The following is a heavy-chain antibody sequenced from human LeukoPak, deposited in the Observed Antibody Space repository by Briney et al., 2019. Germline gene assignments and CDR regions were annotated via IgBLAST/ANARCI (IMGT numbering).Heavy chain of an antibody. V-gene: IGHV4-4*07. CDR1: GGSISSYY. J-gene: IGHJ5*02. CDR3: ARHRAAYCGGDCYSGWFDP. Sequence: SETLSLTCTVSGGSISSYYWGWIRQPAGKGLEWIGRIYTSGSTNYNPSLKSRVTMSVDTSKNQFSLKLSSVTAADTAVYYCARHRAAYCGGDCYSGWFDPWGQGTLVTVSS. D-gene: IGHD2-21*02. CDR2: IYTSGST.